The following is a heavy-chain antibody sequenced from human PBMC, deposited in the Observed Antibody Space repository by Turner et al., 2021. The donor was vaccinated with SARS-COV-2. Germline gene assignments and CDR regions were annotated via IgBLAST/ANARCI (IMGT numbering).Heavy chain of an antibody. V-gene: IGHV3-30*04. Sequence: QVQLVESGGGGVQPGGSLRSPGAAPGFTFSSYAMHWVRQAPGEGLEWVAVIWYDGSNKYYADSVKGRYTISRDNSKNTLYLQMNSLRAEDPAVYYCAREIVTVTPGMDVWGQGTTVTVSS. CDR2: IWYDGSNK. J-gene: IGHJ6*02. CDR1: GFTFSSYA. D-gene: IGHD4-17*01. CDR3: AREIVTVTPGMDV.